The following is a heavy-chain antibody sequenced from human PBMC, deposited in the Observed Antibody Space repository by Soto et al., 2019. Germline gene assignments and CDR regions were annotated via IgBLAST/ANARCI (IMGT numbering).Heavy chain of an antibody. Sequence: QVQLVQSGAEVKKPGSSVKVSCKASGGTFSSYAISWVRQAPGQGLEWMGGIIPIVGTANYAQTCQGRVTITADESTSTAYMELSSLRSEYTSVYYCARAPGMATILYPLDYWGQGTLVTVSS. V-gene: IGHV1-69*12. J-gene: IGHJ4*02. CDR3: ARAPGMATILYPLDY. D-gene: IGHD5-12*01. CDR1: GGTFSSYA. CDR2: IIPIVGTA.